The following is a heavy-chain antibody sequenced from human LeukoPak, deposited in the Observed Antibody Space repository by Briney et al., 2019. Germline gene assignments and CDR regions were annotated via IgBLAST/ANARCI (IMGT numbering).Heavy chain of an antibody. CDR3: AKDRSGWYVWDF. V-gene: IGHV3-23*01. CDR2: ISGSGGNT. D-gene: IGHD6-19*01. Sequence: QAGGSLRLXCAASGFTCSNYAMSWVRLAPGKGLESVSAISGSGGNTYYADSVKGRFTISRDNSKNTLYLQVNSLRVEDTAVYYCAKDRSGWYVWDFWGQGTLVTVSS. J-gene: IGHJ4*02. CDR1: GFTCSNYA.